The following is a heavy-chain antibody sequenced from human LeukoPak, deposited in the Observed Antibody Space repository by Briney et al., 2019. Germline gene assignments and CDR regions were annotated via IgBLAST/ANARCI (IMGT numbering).Heavy chain of an antibody. Sequence: GSSVKVSCKASGGTFSSYAISWVRQAPGQGLEWMGGIILIFGTANYAQKFQGRVTITADESTSTAYMELSSLRSEDTAAYYCARLSPYYYDSSGYYYESDPWGQGTLVTVSS. J-gene: IGHJ5*02. D-gene: IGHD3-22*01. CDR3: ARLSPYYYDSSGYYYESDP. CDR1: GGTFSSYA. V-gene: IGHV1-69*01. CDR2: IILIFGTA.